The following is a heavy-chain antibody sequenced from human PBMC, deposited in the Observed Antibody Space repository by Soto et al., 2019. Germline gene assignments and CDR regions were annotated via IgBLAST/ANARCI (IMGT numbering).Heavy chain of an antibody. Sequence: GGSLRLSCAASGFTFSSYAMSWVRQAPGKGLEWVSAISGSGGCTYYADSVKGRFTISRDNSKNTLYLQMNSLRAEDTAVYYCAKDWGALDYGDSAFDYWGQGTLVTVSS. CDR1: GFTFSSYA. V-gene: IGHV3-23*01. CDR2: ISGSGGCT. CDR3: AKDWGALDYGDSAFDY. J-gene: IGHJ4*02. D-gene: IGHD4-17*01.